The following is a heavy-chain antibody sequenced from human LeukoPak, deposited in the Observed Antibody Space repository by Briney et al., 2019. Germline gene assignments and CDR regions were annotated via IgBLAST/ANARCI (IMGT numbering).Heavy chain of an antibody. Sequence: GGSLRLSCAASGFTFSSYGMHWVRQAPGKGLEWVAVIWYDGSNKYYADSVKGRFTISRDNAKNSLYLQMNSLRAEDTAVYYCARDGLADYYGSGSYSAPTSWGQGTLVTVSS. J-gene: IGHJ4*02. CDR3: ARDGLADYYGSGSYSAPTS. V-gene: IGHV3-33*01. CDR1: GFTFSSYG. D-gene: IGHD3-10*01. CDR2: IWYDGSNK.